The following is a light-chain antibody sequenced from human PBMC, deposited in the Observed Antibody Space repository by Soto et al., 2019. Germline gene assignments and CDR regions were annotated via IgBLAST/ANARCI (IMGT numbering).Light chain of an antibody. CDR1: QSLRSIN. CDR2: GTS. V-gene: IGKV3D-20*02. Sequence: EIVLTQSPATLSLSPGERATLSCRASQSLRSINLAWFQQKPGQAPRLLIYGTSSRATGIPDRFSGSGSGTDFTLTISSLEPEDFAFYYCQQRNSWPLTFGGGTKVEIK. CDR3: QQRNSWPLT. J-gene: IGKJ4*01.